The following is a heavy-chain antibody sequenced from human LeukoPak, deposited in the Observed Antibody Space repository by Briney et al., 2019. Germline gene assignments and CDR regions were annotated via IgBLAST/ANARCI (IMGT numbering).Heavy chain of an antibody. CDR2: IKSDGITI. D-gene: IGHD1-20*01. V-gene: IGHV3-74*01. CDR1: GFTFSNYM. J-gene: IGHJ4*02. CDR3: LRDLNWNLDQ. Sequence: GGSLRPSCAASGFTFSNYMMHWVRQAPGKGLVWVSRIKSDGITITYADSVKGRFTISRDNAKNTLYLQMNSLRAEDTAVYYCLRDLNWNLDQWGQGTLVTVSS.